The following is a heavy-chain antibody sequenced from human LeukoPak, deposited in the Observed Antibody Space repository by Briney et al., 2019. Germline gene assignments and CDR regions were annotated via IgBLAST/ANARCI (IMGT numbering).Heavy chain of an antibody. J-gene: IGHJ4*02. V-gene: IGHV4-61*02. D-gene: IGHD3-16*02. CDR3: ARYDVWGTYRAFDY. CDR1: GGSISSGSYY. CDR2: IYSSGST. Sequence: SQTLSLTCTVSGGSISSGSYYWRWLRQPAGKGLEWIGRIYSSGSTNYNPSLKSRVTISVDTSKNQFSLKLSSVTAADTAMYYCARYDVWGTYRAFDYWGQGTLVTVSS.